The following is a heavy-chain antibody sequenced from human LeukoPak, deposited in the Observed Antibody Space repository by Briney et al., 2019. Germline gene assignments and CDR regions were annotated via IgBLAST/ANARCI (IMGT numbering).Heavy chain of an antibody. V-gene: IGHV3-30-3*01. Sequence: GGSLRLSCAASGFTFSRYAMHWVRQAPGKGLEWVAVMSSDGSKKYYADSVKGRFTISRDNSKNTLYLQMNSLRVEDTAVYYCAIDPNWGTHSWGQGVLVTVSS. D-gene: IGHD7-27*01. CDR3: AIDPNWGTHS. CDR1: GFTFSRYA. CDR2: MSSDGSKK. J-gene: IGHJ4*02.